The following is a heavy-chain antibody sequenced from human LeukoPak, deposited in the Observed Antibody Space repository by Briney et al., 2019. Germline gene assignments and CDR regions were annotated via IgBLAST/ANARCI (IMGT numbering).Heavy chain of an antibody. J-gene: IGHJ4*02. D-gene: IGHD6-19*01. Sequence: GGSLRLSCAASGFTLSSYGMHWVRQAPGKGLEWVAFIRYNGNNKYYADSVKGRFTISRDTSKNTLYLQMNSLRAEDTAVYYCARYSSGMRSFDYWGQGTLVTVSS. V-gene: IGHV3-30*02. CDR1: GFTLSSYG. CDR2: IRYNGNNK. CDR3: ARYSSGMRSFDY.